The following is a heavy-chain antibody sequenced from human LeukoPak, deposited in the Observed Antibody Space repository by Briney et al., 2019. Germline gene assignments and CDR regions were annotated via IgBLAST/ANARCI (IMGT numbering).Heavy chain of an antibody. V-gene: IGHV4-59*08. CDR3: ARHGTNTFGEIMAYYYFDL. Sequence: SETLSLTCTVSGGSINNYYWSWIRQPPGKGLEWIGYISYTGSTNYNPSLKSRVTISIDTSKNQFSLKLSSVTAADTAVYYCARHGTNTFGEIMAYYYFDLWGRGALVTASS. CDR1: GGSINNYY. J-gene: IGHJ2*01. CDR2: ISYTGST. D-gene: IGHD3-16*01.